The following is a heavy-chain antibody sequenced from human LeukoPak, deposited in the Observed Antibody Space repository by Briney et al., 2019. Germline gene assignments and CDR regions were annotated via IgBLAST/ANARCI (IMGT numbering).Heavy chain of an antibody. Sequence: PSETLSLTCTVSGGSISSYYWSWIRQPPGKGLEWIGYIYYSGSTNYNPSLTSRVTISVDTSKNQFSLKLSSVSAVDTPVYYCARRASYYYYYMDFWGKGTTVTVSS. CDR2: IYYSGST. V-gene: IGHV4-59*01. J-gene: IGHJ6*03. CDR3: ARRASYYYYYMDF. CDR1: GGSISSYY.